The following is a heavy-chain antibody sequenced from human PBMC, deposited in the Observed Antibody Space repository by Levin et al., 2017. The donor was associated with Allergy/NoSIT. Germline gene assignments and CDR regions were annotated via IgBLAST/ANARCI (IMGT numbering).Heavy chain of an antibody. Sequence: LSLTCAASGFTVSSNYMSWVRQAPGKGLEWVSVIYSGGSTYYADSVKGRFTISRDNSKNTLYLQMNSLRAEDTAVYYCAWAAAAGMEDLTSDYWGQGTLVTVSS. CDR1: GFTVSSNY. CDR2: IYSGGST. V-gene: IGHV3-53*01. D-gene: IGHD6-13*01. CDR3: AWAAAAGMEDLTSDY. J-gene: IGHJ4*02.